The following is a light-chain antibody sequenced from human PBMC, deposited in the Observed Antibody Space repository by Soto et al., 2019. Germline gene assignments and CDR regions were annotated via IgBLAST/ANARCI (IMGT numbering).Light chain of an antibody. Sequence: EIVMTQSPATLSASLGERATLSCRASRNINRKLDWYQQKPGQAPRLLISGASTRANGIPARFSGSGSGTEFTPIISSLQSEDFAVYYCQQYYDCPPLIFGGGTKVEIK. CDR2: GAS. V-gene: IGKV3-15*01. CDR3: QQYYDCPPLI. J-gene: IGKJ4*01. CDR1: RNINRK.